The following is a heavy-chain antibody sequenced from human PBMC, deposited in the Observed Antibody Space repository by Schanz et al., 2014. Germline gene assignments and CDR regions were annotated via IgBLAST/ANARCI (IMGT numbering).Heavy chain of an antibody. J-gene: IGHJ3*01. V-gene: IGHV3-21*04. CDR3: ARDGGRDGYNLAFDV. CDR2: ISSSGSYM. CDR1: GFSFSAFT. Sequence: EVQLVESGGGLVKPGGSLRLSCAASGFSFSAFTLTWVRQAPGKGLEWVSSISSSGSYMYYADSVKGRFTISRDNAKNSLSLEMNSLRAEDTAVYFCARDGGRDGYNLAFDVWGQGTLVTVSS. D-gene: IGHD5-12*01.